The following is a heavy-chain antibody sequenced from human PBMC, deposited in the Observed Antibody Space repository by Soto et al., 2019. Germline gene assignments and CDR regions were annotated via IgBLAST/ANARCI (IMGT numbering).Heavy chain of an antibody. J-gene: IGHJ3*02. CDR1: GGSISSSSYY. V-gene: IGHV4-39*01. Sequence: SETLSLTCTVSGGSISSSSYYWGWIRQPPGKGLEWIGSIYYSGSTYYNPSLKSRVTISVDTSKNQFSLKLSSVTAADTAVYYCVSPGEAVAPYFDIWGQGTMVTVSS. CDR2: IYYSGST. D-gene: IGHD6-19*01. CDR3: VSPGEAVAPYFDI.